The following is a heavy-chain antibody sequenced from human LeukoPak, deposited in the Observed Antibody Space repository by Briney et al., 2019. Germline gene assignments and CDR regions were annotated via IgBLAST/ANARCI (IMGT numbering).Heavy chain of an antibody. J-gene: IGHJ4*02. CDR1: GFTVSDNY. Sequence: GGSLRLSCAASGFTVSDNYMSWVRQPPGKGLEWVSIIYRAGTTYYADSVKGRFTISRDNSKDTLNLQMNSLRAEDTAVYYCATYNAYESSGYVGYFDYWGQGSLVTVSS. V-gene: IGHV3-53*01. D-gene: IGHD3-22*01. CDR3: ATYNAYESSGYVGYFDY. CDR2: IYRAGTT.